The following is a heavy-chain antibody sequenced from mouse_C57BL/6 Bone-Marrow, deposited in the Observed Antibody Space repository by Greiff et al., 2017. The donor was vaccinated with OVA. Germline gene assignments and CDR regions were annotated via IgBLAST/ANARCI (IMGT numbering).Heavy chain of an antibody. CDR3: ARRGGYYYFDD. CDR1: GFTFSSYT. V-gene: IGHV5-9*01. CDR2: ISGGGGNT. Sequence: EVQGVESGGGLVKPGGSLKLSCAASGFTFSSYTMSWVRQTPEKRLEWVATISGGGGNTYYPDSVKGRFTISRDNAKNTLYLQMSSLRSEDTALYYCARRGGYYYFDDWGKGTTLTVSS. D-gene: IGHD2-3*01. J-gene: IGHJ2*01.